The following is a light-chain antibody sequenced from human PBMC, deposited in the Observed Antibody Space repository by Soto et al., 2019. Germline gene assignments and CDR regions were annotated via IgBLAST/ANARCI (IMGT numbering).Light chain of an antibody. V-gene: IGKV1-9*01. J-gene: IGKJ4*01. CDR3: QQLNSYLPLT. Sequence: DIQLTQSPSFLSASVGDRVTITCRASQGISSYLAWYQQKPGKAPKLLIYAASTLQSGVPSRFSGSGSGTEFTLTISSLLPEDFATYYCQQLNSYLPLTFGGGTKVEIE. CDR1: QGISSY. CDR2: AAS.